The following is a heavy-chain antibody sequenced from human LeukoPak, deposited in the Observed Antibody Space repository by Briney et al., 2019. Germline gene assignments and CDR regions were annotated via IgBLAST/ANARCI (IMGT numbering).Heavy chain of an antibody. Sequence: PSETLSLTCAVYGGSFSGYYWSWIRQPPGKGLEWIGEINHSGSTNYNPSLKSRVTISVDTSKNQFSLKLSSVTAADTAVYYCARPFVRGYSYGYQAFDYWGQGTLVTVSS. V-gene: IGHV4-34*01. CDR1: GGSFSGYY. CDR3: ARPFVRGYSYGYQAFDY. CDR2: INHSGST. D-gene: IGHD5-18*01. J-gene: IGHJ4*02.